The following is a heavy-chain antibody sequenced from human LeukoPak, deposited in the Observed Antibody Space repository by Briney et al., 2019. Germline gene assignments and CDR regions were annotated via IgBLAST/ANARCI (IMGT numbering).Heavy chain of an antibody. Sequence: GGSLRLSCAASGFTFSDYYMSWIRQAPGKGLEWVSYISSSGSTIYYADSVKGRFTISRDNAKNSLYLQMNSLRAEDTALYYCAKDRRSSSWYGYYFDYWGQGTLVTVSS. V-gene: IGHV3-11*01. CDR2: ISSSGSTI. J-gene: IGHJ4*02. D-gene: IGHD6-13*01. CDR1: GFTFSDYY. CDR3: AKDRRSSSWYGYYFDY.